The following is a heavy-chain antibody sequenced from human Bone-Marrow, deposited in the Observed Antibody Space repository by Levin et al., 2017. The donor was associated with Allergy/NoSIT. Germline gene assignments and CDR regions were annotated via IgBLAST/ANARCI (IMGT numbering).Heavy chain of an antibody. CDR1: GGSISSYS. CDR2: ISNSGSP. J-gene: IGHJ4*02. Sequence: SQTLSLTCRVSGGSISSYSWSWIRQPPGKGLEWIGDISNSGSPSYNASLKSRITISGDTSRNRFSLNLTSVTAADTAVYYCARLGRGSMVLIYWGQGILVTVSS. CDR3: ARLGRGSMVLIY. D-gene: IGHD2-15*01. V-gene: IGHV4-59*01.